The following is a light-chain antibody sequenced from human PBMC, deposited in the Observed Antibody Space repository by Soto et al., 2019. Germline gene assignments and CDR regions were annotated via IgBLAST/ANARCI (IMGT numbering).Light chain of an antibody. CDR1: QSVSSSY. CDR3: QQYGSSPRT. CDR2: GAS. J-gene: IGKJ1*01. V-gene: IGKV3-20*01. Sequence: EIVLTQSPGTLSLSPGERATLSCRASQSVSSSYLARYQQKPGQAPRLLIYGASSRATGIPDRFSGSGSGTDFSLTISRLEPEYFAVYYCQQYGSSPRTFCQVTKVE.